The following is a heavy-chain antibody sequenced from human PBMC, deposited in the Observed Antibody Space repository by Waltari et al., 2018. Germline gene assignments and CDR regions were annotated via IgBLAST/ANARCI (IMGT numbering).Heavy chain of an antibody. CDR1: GGSISSYY. Sequence: QVQLQESGPGLVKPSETLSLTCTVSGGSISSYYWSWIRQPPGKGLEWIGYIYYSGSTNYNPSLKSRVTISVDTSKNQFSLKLSSVTAADTAVYYCARSGYYDRGGYYGMDVWGQGTTVTVSS. V-gene: IGHV4-59*01. J-gene: IGHJ6*02. CDR2: IYYSGST. D-gene: IGHD3-3*01. CDR3: ARSGYYDRGGYYGMDV.